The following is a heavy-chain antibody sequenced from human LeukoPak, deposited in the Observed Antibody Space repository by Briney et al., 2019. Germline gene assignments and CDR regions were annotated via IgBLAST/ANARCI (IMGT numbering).Heavy chain of an antibody. Sequence: GGSLRHSCAASGFTVSSNYMSWVRQAPGKGLEWVSVIYSGGSTYYADSVKGRFTISRDNSKNTLYLQMNSLRAEDTAVYYCARDLLTPQRIDIWGQGTMVTVSS. CDR3: ARDLLTPQRIDI. V-gene: IGHV3-53*01. J-gene: IGHJ3*02. CDR1: GFTVSSNY. D-gene: IGHD2-2*01. CDR2: IYSGGST.